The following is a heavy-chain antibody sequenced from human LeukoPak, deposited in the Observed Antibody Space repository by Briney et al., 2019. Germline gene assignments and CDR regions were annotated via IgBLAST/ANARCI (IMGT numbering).Heavy chain of an antibody. CDR1: GFTFSSYG. J-gene: IGHJ4*02. D-gene: IGHD6-19*01. Sequence: GGSLRLSCAASGFTFSSYGMQWVRQAPGKGLEWVAFIWYDGSKKYYADSVKGRFTISRDNAKHSVFLQMTSLRADDTAVYYCARDIAVAGRGGFDYWGQGTLVTVSS. CDR3: ARDIAVAGRGGFDY. V-gene: IGHV3-33*01. CDR2: IWYDGSKK.